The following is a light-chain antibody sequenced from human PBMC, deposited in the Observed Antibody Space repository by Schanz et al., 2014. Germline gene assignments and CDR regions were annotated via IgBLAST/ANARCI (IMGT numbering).Light chain of an antibody. J-gene: IGLJ2*01. CDR1: SSDVGGYNY. V-gene: IGLV2-14*01. CDR2: EVT. CDR3: SSYTSSGTVV. Sequence: QSALTQPASVSGSPGQSITISCTGTSSDVGGYNYVSWYQQRPGKAPKLLIYEVTKRPSGVPDRFSGSKSGNTASLTISGLQAEDEADYYCSSYTSSGTVVFGGGTKLTVL.